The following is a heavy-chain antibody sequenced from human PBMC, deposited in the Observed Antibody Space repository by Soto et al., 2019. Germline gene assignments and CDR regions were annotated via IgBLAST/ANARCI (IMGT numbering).Heavy chain of an antibody. D-gene: IGHD2-8*01. J-gene: IGHJ4*02. CDR3: ATFKQAANGIDF. V-gene: IGHV1-2*06. CDR1: GYTFTAFY. CDR2: INPKSGDT. Sequence: ASVKVSCKASGYTFTAFYMYWVRQAPGQGLEWVGRINPKSGDTNYAQRFQGRVTMTTDTSISTAYLELSSLRFDDTAFYYCATFKQAANGIDFWGQ.